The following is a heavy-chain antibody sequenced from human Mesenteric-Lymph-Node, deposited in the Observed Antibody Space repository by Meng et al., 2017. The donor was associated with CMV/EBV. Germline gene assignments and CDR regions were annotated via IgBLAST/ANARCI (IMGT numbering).Heavy chain of an antibody. J-gene: IGHJ3*02. D-gene: IGHD2-2*01. CDR1: SGSYD. CDR2: IYYSERT. Sequence: SGSYDWSWIRQPPRKGLEWIGYIYYSERTNYNPTLKSGVTISVDTSKNQFALKLSSVTAADTAVYYCARFFRDVVVVKPIGDDAFDIWGQGTMVTVSS. CDR3: ARFFRDVVVVKPIGDDAFDI. V-gene: IGHV4-61*01.